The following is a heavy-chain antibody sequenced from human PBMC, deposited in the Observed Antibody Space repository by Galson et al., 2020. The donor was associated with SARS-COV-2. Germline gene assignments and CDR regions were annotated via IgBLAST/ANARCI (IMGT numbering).Heavy chain of an antibody. D-gene: IGHD1-26*01. CDR3: ARNGGRTGSDY. J-gene: IGHJ4*02. Sequence: NSGGSMRLSCAASGFTLSDHYMSWVRQAPGMGLEWISYISGSGTDISYGDSVRGRFTISRDNARNSLYLQMNGLRGEDTAVYYCARNGGRTGSDYWGQGILVTVSS. CDR2: ISGSGTDI. CDR1: GFTLSDHY. V-gene: IGHV3-11*01.